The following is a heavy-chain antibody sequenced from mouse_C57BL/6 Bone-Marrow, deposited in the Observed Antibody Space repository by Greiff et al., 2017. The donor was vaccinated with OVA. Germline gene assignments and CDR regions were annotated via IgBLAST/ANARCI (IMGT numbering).Heavy chain of an antibody. Sequence: VQLQQSGPELVKPGASVKISCKASGYTFTDYYMNWVKQSHGKSLEWIGDINPNNGGTSYNQKFKGKATLTVDKSSSTAYMELRSLTSEDSAVYYCARRNYSNYGGFFAYRGQEGLVTVSA. J-gene: IGHJ3*01. CDR3: ARRNYSNYGGFFAY. CDR1: GYTFTDYY. D-gene: IGHD2-5*01. CDR2: INPNNGGT. V-gene: IGHV1-26*01.